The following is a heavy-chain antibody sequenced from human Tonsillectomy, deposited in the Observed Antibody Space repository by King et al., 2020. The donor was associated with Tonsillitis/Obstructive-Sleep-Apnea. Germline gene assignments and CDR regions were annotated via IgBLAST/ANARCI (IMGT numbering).Heavy chain of an antibody. V-gene: IGHV3-53*01. CDR3: ARGAPHPKEIMITFGGIIVT. D-gene: IGHD3-16*02. Sequence: VQLVESGGGLIQPGGSLRLSCAASGFTVSSNYMSWVRQAPGKGLEGFSIIYGGGSTYYADSVKVRFTISRDNAKNTLYVQMNSLRAEDTAVYYCARGAPHPKEIMITFGGIIVTWGQGTLVTVSS. CDR2: IYGGGST. J-gene: IGHJ4*02. CDR1: GFTVSSNY.